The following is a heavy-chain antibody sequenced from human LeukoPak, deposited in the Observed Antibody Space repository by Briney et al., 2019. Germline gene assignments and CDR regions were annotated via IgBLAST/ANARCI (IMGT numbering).Heavy chain of an antibody. V-gene: IGHV5-51*01. CDR1: GYSFTSYW. J-gene: IGHJ4*02. D-gene: IGHD2-8*01. CDR2: IYPGDSDS. Sequence: GESLKISCQGPGYSFTSYWIGWVRQMPGKGLGWMGIIYPGDSDSRYSPSFQGQVTISADKSISTAYLQWSSLKASDTAMYYCATSPNHYYFDYWGQGTLATVSS. CDR3: ATSPNHYYFDY.